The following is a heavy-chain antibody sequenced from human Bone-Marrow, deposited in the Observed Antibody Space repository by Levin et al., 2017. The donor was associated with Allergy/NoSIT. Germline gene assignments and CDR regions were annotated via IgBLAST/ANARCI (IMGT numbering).Heavy chain of an antibody. Sequence: GESLQISCAASGFTVSNNYMAWVRQPPGKGLEWVSFMYSGGTTHYADSVKGRFTISRDNSKNTLYLQMNSLRAEDTAVYYCARVPGYSWGQGTLVTVSS. CDR1: GFTVSNNY. V-gene: IGHV3-53*03. J-gene: IGHJ4*02. CDR3: ARVPGYS. D-gene: IGHD6-25*01. CDR2: MYSGGTT.